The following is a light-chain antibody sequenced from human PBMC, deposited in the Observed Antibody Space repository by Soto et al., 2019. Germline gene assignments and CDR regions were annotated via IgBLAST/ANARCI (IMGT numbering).Light chain of an antibody. CDR2: DVS. CDR1: SSDVGGYNY. J-gene: IGLJ2*01. Sequence: QSALTQPASVSGSPGQSITISCTGTSSDVGGYNYVSWYQQHPGKAPKLMIYDVSNRPSGVSNRFSGSKSGNTASLTISGLQAEDEVDYYCISYTTSSPHVVFGGGTKLTVL. V-gene: IGLV2-14*01. CDR3: ISYTTSSPHVV.